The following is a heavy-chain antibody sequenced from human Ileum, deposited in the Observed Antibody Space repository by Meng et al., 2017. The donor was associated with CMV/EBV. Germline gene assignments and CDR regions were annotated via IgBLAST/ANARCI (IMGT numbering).Heavy chain of an antibody. CDR2: ITAGGDFI. CDR3: VRENYYVHNGYYGGVDY. J-gene: IGHJ4*02. CDR1: GFTFRDYY. D-gene: IGHD3-22*01. V-gene: IGHV3-11*01. Sequence: GGSLRLSCVVSGFTFRDYYMSWIRQAPGKGLEWVSFITAGGDFIHYADSVKGRFTTSRDNAKNSLYLQMNSLRAEDTAMYYCVRENYYVHNGYYGGVDYWGQGTLVTVSS.